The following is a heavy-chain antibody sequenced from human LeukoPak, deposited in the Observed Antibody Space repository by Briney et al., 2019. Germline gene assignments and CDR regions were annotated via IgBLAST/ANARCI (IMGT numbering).Heavy chain of an antibody. D-gene: IGHD6-13*01. J-gene: IGHJ4*02. CDR2: IYFSGIT. V-gene: IGHV4-59*01. CDR3: ARARVDKVGYTSNWFFPLDY. Sequence: SETLSLTCTVSGGSISNYYWSRIRQPPGKGLEWIGYIYFSGITYYHPSLKSRVTISVDTSKNQFSLKLTSVTAADTAVYYCARARVDKVGYTSNWFFPLDYWGQGTLVTVSS. CDR1: GGSISNYY.